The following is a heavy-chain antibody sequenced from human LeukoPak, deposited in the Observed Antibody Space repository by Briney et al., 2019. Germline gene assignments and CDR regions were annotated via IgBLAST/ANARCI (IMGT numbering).Heavy chain of an antibody. J-gene: IGHJ4*02. V-gene: IGHV3-49*03. Sequence: GGSLRLSCTASGFTFGDYAMSWFRQAPGKGLEWVGFIRNKAYGGTTEYAASVKGRFTISRDDSKSIAYLQMNSLKTEDTAVYYCTRSLEYYYDSSGYYYELPPFDYWGQGTLVPVSS. CDR3: TRSLEYYYDSSGYYYELPPFDY. D-gene: IGHD3-22*01. CDR1: GFTFGDYA. CDR2: IRNKAYGGTT.